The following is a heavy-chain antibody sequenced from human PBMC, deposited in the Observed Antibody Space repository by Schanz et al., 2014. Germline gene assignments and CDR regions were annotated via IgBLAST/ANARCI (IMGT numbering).Heavy chain of an antibody. CDR3: ARDGAYCGGDCYSVDY. D-gene: IGHD2-21*02. Sequence: QVQLVQSGAEVKKPGASVKVSCKASGYTFTGYDINWVRQATGQGLEWMGWISVDNGNTNYAQKLQGRVTMTIDTSTSTAYMELRSLRSDDTAVYYCARDGAYCGGDCYSVDYWGQGTLVTVSS. CDR1: GYTFTGYD. V-gene: IGHV1-18*01. CDR2: ISVDNGNT. J-gene: IGHJ4*02.